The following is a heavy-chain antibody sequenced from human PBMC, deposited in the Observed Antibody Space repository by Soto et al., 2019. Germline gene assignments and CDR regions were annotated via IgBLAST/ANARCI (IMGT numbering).Heavy chain of an antibody. CDR1: GLTFSRSG. CDR3: ANRGGQWLPDKH. D-gene: IGHD6-19*01. Sequence: QVQLVESGGGVIQPGRSLRLSCEASGLTFSRSGMHWVRQAPGKGLEWVAVISYDGSQRYYADSMKGRFAISRDNSKNTLSLQMNSRRLEDTAVYYCANRGGQWLPDKHGGRGTLVTFPS. J-gene: IGHJ4*02. V-gene: IGHV3-30*18. CDR2: ISYDGSQR.